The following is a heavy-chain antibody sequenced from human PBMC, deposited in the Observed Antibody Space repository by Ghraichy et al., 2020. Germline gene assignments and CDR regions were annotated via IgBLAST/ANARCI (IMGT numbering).Heavy chain of an antibody. CDR3: ARAEGQQPLFSFDS. V-gene: IGHV3-74*01. CDR1: GFTFTNYR. J-gene: IGHJ4*02. CDR2: INSDGRTT. Sequence: GGSLRLSCAASGFTFTNYRRHWVRQAPGKGLEWVSLINSDGRTTTYADSVKGRITISRDNAKDTVYLQLNSLRDEDTAVYYCARAEGQQPLFSFDSWGQGTLVTVSS. D-gene: IGHD6-25*01.